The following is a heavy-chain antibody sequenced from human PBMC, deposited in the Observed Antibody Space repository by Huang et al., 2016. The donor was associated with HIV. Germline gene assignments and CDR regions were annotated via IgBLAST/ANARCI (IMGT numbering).Heavy chain of an antibody. D-gene: IGHD2-2*03. CDR1: GTSMTSSTFY. J-gene: IGHJ6*02. V-gene: IGHV4-39*01. CDR2: VKFRENT. CDR3: REVRSVDTDRPDGYYYRGLDV. Sequence: QLRESGPGLVTPSETLSLTCSASGTSMTSSTFYWGWFRQPPGRGLEWIGSVKFRENTYYNPSLKSRVSISIDTANKQYSMRLTSVAAADTAVYWAREVRSVDTDRPDGYYYRGLDVWGQGTTVIVSS.